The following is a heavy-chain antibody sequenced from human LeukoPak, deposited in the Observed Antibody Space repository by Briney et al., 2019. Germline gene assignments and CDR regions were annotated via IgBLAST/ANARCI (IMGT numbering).Heavy chain of an antibody. CDR3: ARDKSCGGSCYVDDY. V-gene: IGHV1-69*05. Sequence: SVKVSCKASGGTSSSYAISWVRQAPGQGLEWMGRIIPIFGTANYAQKFQGRVTITTDESTSTAYMELSSLGSEDTAVYYCARDKSCGGSCYVDDYWGQGTLVTVSS. D-gene: IGHD2-15*01. CDR1: GGTSSSYA. CDR2: IIPIFGTA. J-gene: IGHJ4*02.